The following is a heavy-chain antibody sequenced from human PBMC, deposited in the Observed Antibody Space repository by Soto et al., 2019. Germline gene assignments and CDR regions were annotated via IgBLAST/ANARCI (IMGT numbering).Heavy chain of an antibody. J-gene: IGHJ6*02. CDR3: AKEGEYYDYVWGSYRYYYYYGMDV. Sequence: TGGSLRLSCAASGFTFSSYGMHWVRQAPGKGLEWVAVISYDGSNKYYADSVKGRFTISRDNSKNTLYLQMNSLRAEDTAVYYCAKEGEYYDYVWGSYRYYYYYGMDVWGQGTTVTVSS. D-gene: IGHD3-16*02. CDR2: ISYDGSNK. CDR1: GFTFSSYG. V-gene: IGHV3-30*18.